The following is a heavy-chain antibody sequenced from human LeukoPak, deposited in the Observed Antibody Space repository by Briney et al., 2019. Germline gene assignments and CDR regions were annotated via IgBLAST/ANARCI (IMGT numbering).Heavy chain of an antibody. J-gene: IGHJ3*02. D-gene: IGHD3-22*01. CDR1: GGTFSSYA. V-gene: IGHV1-69*06. CDR3: ALNYYDGSGYSHDAFDT. Sequence: PVKVSCKASGGTFSSYAISWVRQAPGQGLEWMGGIIPIFGTANYAQKFQGRVTITADKSTSTAYMELSSLRSEDTAVYYCALNYYDGSGYSHDAFDTWGQGTMVTVSS. CDR2: IIPIFGTA.